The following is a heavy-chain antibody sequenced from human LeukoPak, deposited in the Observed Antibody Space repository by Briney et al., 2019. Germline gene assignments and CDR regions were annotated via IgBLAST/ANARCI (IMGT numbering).Heavy chain of an antibody. CDR2: INPSSGST. J-gene: IGHJ4*02. Sequence: ASVKVSCKASGYTFTNYYIHWVRQAPGQGLEWMAIINPSSGSTSYAQKFQGRVTMTRGTSTSTVYMELSSLRSEDTAMYYCAREYSNSQFDYWGQGTLVTVSS. D-gene: IGHD6-13*01. V-gene: IGHV1-46*01. CDR1: GYTFTNYY. CDR3: AREYSNSQFDY.